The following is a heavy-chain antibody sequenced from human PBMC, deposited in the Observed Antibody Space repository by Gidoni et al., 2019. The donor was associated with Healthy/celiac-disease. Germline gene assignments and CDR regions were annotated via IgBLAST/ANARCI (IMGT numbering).Heavy chain of an antibody. CDR2: INHSGST. CDR1: GCSISSSNW. Sequence: QLQLQESGPGLVKPSGTLSLTFAVPGCSISSSNWWSWVRQPPGKGLEWIGEINHSGSTNYNPSLKSRVTISVDKSKNQLSLQLSSVTAADTAVYYCARASRAGGMDVWGQGTTVTVSS. D-gene: IGHD3-10*01. CDR3: ARASRAGGMDV. V-gene: IGHV4-4*02. J-gene: IGHJ6*02.